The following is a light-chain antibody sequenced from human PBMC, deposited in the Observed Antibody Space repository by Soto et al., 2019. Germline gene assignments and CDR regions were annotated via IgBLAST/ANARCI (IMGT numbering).Light chain of an antibody. CDR1: SSNIGAGYD. CDR2: GNS. J-gene: IGLJ3*02. Sequence: QSVLTQPPSVSGAPGQRDTISCTGSSSNIGAGYDVHWYQQLPGTAPKFLIYGNSNRPSGVPDRFSGSKSGTSASLAITGLQAEDEADYYCQSYDSSLSGWVFGGGTKVTVL. V-gene: IGLV1-40*01. CDR3: QSYDSSLSGWV.